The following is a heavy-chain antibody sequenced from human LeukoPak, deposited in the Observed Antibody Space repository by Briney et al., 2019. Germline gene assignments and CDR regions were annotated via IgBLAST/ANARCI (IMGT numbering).Heavy chain of an antibody. D-gene: IGHD5-18*01. CDR1: GGSISSGGYS. CDR3: ARTDTAMVTFDY. CDR2: IYHSGST. J-gene: IGHJ4*02. Sequence: SETLSLTCTVSGGSISSGGYSWSWIRQPPGKGLEWIGYIYHSGSTYYNPSLKSRVTISVDRSKNQFSLKLSSVTAADTAVYYCARTDTAMVTFDYWGQGTLVTVSS. V-gene: IGHV4-30-2*01.